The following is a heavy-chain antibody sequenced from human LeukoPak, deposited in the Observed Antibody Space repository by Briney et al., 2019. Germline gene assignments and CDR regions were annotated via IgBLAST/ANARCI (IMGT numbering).Heavy chain of an antibody. V-gene: IGHV4-59*01. CDR1: GYSITNYY. D-gene: IGHD3-22*01. J-gene: IGHJ4*02. CDR2: IYFSGSS. CDR3: ARTVPLSYYYDSRGYYYDY. Sequence: SETLSLTCSASGYSITNYYWSWVRQPPGKGLDWIGDIYFSGSSKYNPFLNSRVTISVDSSKNQFPLKLSSVTPAATALYYCARTVPLSYYYDSRGYYYDYWGQGTLVTVSS.